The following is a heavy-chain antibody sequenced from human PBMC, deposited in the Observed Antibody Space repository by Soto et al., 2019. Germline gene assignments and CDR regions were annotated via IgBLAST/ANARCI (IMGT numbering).Heavy chain of an antibody. J-gene: IGHJ4*02. CDR2: MNPNTGDT. CDR3: ARGRGGATGGRLDY. V-gene: IGHV1-8*02. CDR1: GYSFTTFD. D-gene: IGHD2-8*02. Sequence: QVQLVPSGAEVKKPGASVRISCKASGYSFTTFDINWVRQASGQGLEWVGWMNPNTGDTVFVQNFQGRASMTRNSSLSTAFMEVSGLKVEDTAVYYCARGRGGATGGRLDYWGQGTPVIVSS.